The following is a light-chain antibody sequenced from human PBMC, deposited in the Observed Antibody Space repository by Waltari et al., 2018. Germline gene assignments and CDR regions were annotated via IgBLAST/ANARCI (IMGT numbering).Light chain of an antibody. CDR3: QQYGSSPRT. CDR2: WAS. Sequence: DIVMTQSPDSLAVSLGARATINCKSSQSVLYSSNNKNYLAWYQQKPGQPPKLLIYWASTRESGVPDRFSGSGSGTVFTLTIIRLEPEDFAVYYCQQYGSSPRTFGQGTKVEL. CDR1: QSVLYSSNNKNY. V-gene: IGKV4-1*01. J-gene: IGKJ1*01.